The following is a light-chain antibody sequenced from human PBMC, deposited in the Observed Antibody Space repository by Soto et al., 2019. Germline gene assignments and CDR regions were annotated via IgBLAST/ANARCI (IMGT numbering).Light chain of an antibody. V-gene: IGLV2-8*01. CDR3: SSYAGSNNLYVV. CDR2: EVS. CDR1: SSDVGGYNY. Sequence: QSALTQPPSASGSPGQSVTISCTGTSSDVGGYNYVSCYQQHPGKAPKPMISEVSKRPSGVPDRFSGSKSGNTASLTVSGLQAEDEADYYCSSYAGSNNLYVVFGGGTKVTVL. J-gene: IGLJ2*01.